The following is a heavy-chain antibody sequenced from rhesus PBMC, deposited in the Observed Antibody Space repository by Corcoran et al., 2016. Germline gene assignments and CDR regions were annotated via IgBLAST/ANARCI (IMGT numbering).Heavy chain of an antibody. CDR2: INGKSGST. J-gene: IGHJ4*01. CDR3: ARSTTVAATPLFDY. D-gene: IGHD4-29*01. Sequence: QVQLQESGPGLVKPSETLALTCAVSGASISSYWWSWIRPPPGKGLEWIGEINGKSGSTYYNPSLKSRVTISKDASKNQFSLKLSSVTAADTAVYYCARSTTVAATPLFDYWGQGVLVTVSS. V-gene: IGHV4-80*01. CDR1: GASISSYW.